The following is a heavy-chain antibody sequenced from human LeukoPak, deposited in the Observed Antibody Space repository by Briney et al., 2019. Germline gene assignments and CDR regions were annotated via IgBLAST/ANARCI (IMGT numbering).Heavy chain of an antibody. CDR1: GFTFSSCA. D-gene: IGHD4-11*01. CDR2: ISGSGGST. CDR3: AKGRYSSSWAPFDP. J-gene: IGHJ5*02. Sequence: GGSLRLSCAASGFTFSSCAMSWVRQAPGKGLEWVSAISGSGGSTYYADSVKGRFTISRDNSKNTLYLQMNSLRAEDTAVYYCAKGRYSSSWAPFDPWGQGTLVTVSS. V-gene: IGHV3-23*01.